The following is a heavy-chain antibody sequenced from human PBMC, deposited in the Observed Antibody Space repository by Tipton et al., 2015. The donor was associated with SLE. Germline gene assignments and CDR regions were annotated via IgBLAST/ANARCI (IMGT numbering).Heavy chain of an antibody. CDR1: GGSISSYY. J-gene: IGHJ3*02. CDR2: IYYRGTT. D-gene: IGHD1-26*01. Sequence: TLSLTCTVSGGSISSYYWSWIRQPPGKGLEWIGNIYYRGTTNYNPSPKSRVTMSVDTSKNQFSLKLSSVTAADTAVYCCAREGIVGATGGAFDIGGQGTMVTVSS. V-gene: IGHV4-59*12. CDR3: AREGIVGATGGAFDI.